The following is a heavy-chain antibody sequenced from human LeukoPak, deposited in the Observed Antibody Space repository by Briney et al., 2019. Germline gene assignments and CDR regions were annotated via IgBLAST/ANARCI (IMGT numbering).Heavy chain of an antibody. CDR3: AREDRTGAIDY. V-gene: IGHV4-30-4*01. Sequence: SETLSLTCTVSGGSISSGDYYWRWIRQPPGKGLEWIGYIYYSGSTYYNPSLKSRVTISVDTSKNQFSLKLSSVTAADTAVYYCAREDRTGAIDYWGQGTLVTVSS. CDR1: GGSISSGDYY. CDR2: IYYSGST. J-gene: IGHJ4*02. D-gene: IGHD3-10*01.